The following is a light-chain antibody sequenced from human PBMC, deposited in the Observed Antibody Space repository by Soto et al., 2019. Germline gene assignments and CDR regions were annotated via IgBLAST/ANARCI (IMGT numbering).Light chain of an antibody. Sequence: DIQMTQSPSTLSASVGDRVTITCRASQSVSSWLAWYQQKPGKAPKLLIYDASSLESGVPSRFSGSGSGTEFTLTISSLQPDDFAPYYCQQYISYSLWTFGQGTKVEIK. CDR2: DAS. V-gene: IGKV1-5*01. CDR3: QQYISYSLWT. J-gene: IGKJ1*01. CDR1: QSVSSW.